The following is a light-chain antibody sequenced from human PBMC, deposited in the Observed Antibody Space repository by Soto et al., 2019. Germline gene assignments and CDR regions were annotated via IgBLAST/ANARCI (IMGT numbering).Light chain of an antibody. CDR3: QQRSNWPT. Sequence: EIVLTQSPATRSLSPGERATLSCRASQSVSSYLAWYQQKPVQAPRLLIYDASNRATGIPARFSGSGSGTDFTLTISSLEPEDFAVYYCQQRSNWPTVGQGTKLEIK. CDR1: QSVSSY. J-gene: IGKJ2*01. V-gene: IGKV3-11*01. CDR2: DAS.